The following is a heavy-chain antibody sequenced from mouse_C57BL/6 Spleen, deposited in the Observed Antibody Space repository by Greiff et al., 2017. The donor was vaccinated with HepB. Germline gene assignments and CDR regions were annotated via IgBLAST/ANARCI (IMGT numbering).Heavy chain of an antibody. CDR1: GFSLTSYG. CDR3: AKKRYDYLYAMDY. J-gene: IGHJ4*01. Sequence: QVQLQQSGPGLVQPSQSLSITCTVSGFSLTSYGVHWVRQSPGKGLEWLGVIWRGGSTDYNAAFMSRLSITKDNSKSQVFFKMNSLQADDTAIYYCAKKRYDYLYAMDYWGQGTSVTVSS. D-gene: IGHD2-4*01. V-gene: IGHV2-5*01. CDR2: IWRGGST.